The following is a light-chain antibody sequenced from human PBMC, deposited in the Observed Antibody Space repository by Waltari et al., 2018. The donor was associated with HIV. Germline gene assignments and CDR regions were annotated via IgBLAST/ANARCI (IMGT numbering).Light chain of an antibody. V-gene: IGKV3D-15*01. J-gene: IGKJ4*01. CDR1: QSVSSN. Sequence: EIVMMQSPATLSVSPGERATLSCRASQSVSSNLAWYQQKPGQAPRRLIYGASTRATGIPARFSGSGSGTEFTLTISSLQSEDFAVYYCQQYNKWPLTFGGGTKVEIK. CDR3: QQYNKWPLT. CDR2: GAS.